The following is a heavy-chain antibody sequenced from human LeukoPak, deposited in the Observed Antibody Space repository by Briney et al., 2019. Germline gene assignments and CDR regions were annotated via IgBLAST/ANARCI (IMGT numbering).Heavy chain of an antibody. J-gene: IGHJ5*02. CDR2: IVVGSGNT. CDR1: GFTFTSSA. Sequence: TSVKVSCKASGFTFTSSAVQWVRQARGQPLEWIGWIVVGSGNTNYAQKFQERVTITRDMSTSTAYMELSSLRSEDTAVYYCAAMGSSSWYVPEAWGQGTLVTVSS. CDR3: AAMGSSSWYVPEA. D-gene: IGHD6-13*01. V-gene: IGHV1-58*01.